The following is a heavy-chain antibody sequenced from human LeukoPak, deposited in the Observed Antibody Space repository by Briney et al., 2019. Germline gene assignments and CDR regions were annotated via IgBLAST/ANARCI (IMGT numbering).Heavy chain of an antibody. CDR2: INPNSGGT. CDR3: AAGGRAAGILDY. CDR1: GYTFTGYY. D-gene: IGHD6-13*01. J-gene: IGHJ4*02. V-gene: IGHV1-2*02. Sequence: GASVKVSCEASGYTFTGYYMHWVRQAPGQGLEWMGWINPNSGGTNYAQKFQERVTITRDMSTSTAYMELSSLRSEDTAVYYCAAGGRAAGILDYWGQGTLVTVSS.